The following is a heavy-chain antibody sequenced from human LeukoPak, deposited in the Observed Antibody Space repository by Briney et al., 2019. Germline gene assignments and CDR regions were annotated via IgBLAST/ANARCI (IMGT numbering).Heavy chain of an antibody. CDR3: AKDLYGNFDY. V-gene: IGHV3-23*01. D-gene: IGHD2/OR15-2a*01. J-gene: IGHJ4*02. Sequence: GGSLRLSCAASGFTFSSYAMTWVRQAPGKGLEWVSDISGNGGSTHYADSVKGRFTISRDNSKNTLYLQMNSLRAEDTAVYYCAKDLYGNFDYWGQGTLVTVSS. CDR1: GFTFSSYA. CDR2: ISGNGGST.